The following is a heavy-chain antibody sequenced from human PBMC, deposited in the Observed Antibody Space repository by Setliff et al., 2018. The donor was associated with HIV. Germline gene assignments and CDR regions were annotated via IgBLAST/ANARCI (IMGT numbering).Heavy chain of an antibody. J-gene: IGHJ4*02. CDR1: GGSISSSSYY. Sequence: SETLSLTCTVSGGSISSSSYYWGWIRQPPGTGLEWIGSMYYSGSTYYNPSLKSRVTISVDTSKNQFSLKLSSVTAADTAVYHCALSSGSYYNALDNWGQGTLVTVSS. CDR2: MYYSGST. V-gene: IGHV4-39*01. D-gene: IGHD3-10*01. CDR3: ALSSGSYYNALDN.